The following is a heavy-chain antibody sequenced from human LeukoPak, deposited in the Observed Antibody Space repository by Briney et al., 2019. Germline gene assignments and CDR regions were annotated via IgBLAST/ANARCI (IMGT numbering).Heavy chain of an antibody. CDR1: GFTFSSYG. Sequence: GGSLRLSCAASGFTFSSYGMHWVRQAPGKGLEWVAFIRYDGGNKYYADSVKGRFTISRDNSKNTLYLQMNSLRAEDTAVYYCAKDLSGGLDYWGQGTLVTVSS. CDR2: IRYDGGNK. J-gene: IGHJ4*02. V-gene: IGHV3-30*02. D-gene: IGHD1-26*01. CDR3: AKDLSGGLDY.